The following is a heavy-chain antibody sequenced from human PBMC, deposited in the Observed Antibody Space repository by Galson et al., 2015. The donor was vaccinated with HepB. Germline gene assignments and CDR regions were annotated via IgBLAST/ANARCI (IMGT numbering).Heavy chain of an antibody. CDR1: GASISISSYY. V-gene: IGHV4-39*02. CDR3: ARDRGGDAFDI. Sequence: ETLSLTCTVSGASISISSYYWGWIRQPPGKGLEWIGSINYSGDTYYNPSLRSRVTISVDTSKNRFSLKLSSVTAADTTLYYCARDRGGDAFDIWGQGTMVTVSS. J-gene: IGHJ3*02. CDR2: INYSGDT. D-gene: IGHD3-16*01.